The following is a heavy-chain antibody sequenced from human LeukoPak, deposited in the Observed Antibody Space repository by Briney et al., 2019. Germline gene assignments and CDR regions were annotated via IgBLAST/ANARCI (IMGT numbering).Heavy chain of an antibody. J-gene: IGHJ4*02. V-gene: IGHV5-51*01. CDR2: IYPGDSDT. Sequence: GESLKISCKGSGYSFTSYWISWVRQMPGKGLEWMGIIYPGDSDTRYSPSFQGQVTISADKSISTAYLQWSSLKASDTAMYYCARLVYDSSGYKRFDYWGQGTLVTVSS. D-gene: IGHD3-22*01. CDR1: GYSFTSYW. CDR3: ARLVYDSSGYKRFDY.